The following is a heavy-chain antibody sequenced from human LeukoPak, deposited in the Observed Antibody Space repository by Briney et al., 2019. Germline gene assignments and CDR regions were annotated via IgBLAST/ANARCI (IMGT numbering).Heavy chain of an antibody. CDR3: ARGGGATPFDY. CDR2: ISWNSGSI. V-gene: IGHV3-9*01. D-gene: IGHD1-26*01. CDR1: GFTFDDYA. Sequence: GGSLRLSCAASGFTFDDYAMHWVRQAPGKGLEWVSGISWNSGSIGYADSVKGRFTISRDNSKNTLYLQMNSLRAEDTAVYYCARGGGATPFDYWGQGTLVTVSS. J-gene: IGHJ4*02.